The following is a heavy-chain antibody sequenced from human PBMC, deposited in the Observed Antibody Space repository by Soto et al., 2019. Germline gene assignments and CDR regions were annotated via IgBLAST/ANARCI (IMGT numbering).Heavy chain of an antibody. Sequence: QVQLVQSGAEVKKPGSSVKVSCKASGGTFSSYAISWVRQAPGKELEWMGGIIPISGTANYAQKFQGRVTITADESTSTAYMELSSLRSEDTAVYYCARSQGSSTSLEIYYYYYYGMDVWGQGTTVTVSS. J-gene: IGHJ6*02. CDR3: ARSQGSSTSLEIYYYYYYGMDV. D-gene: IGHD2-2*01. CDR2: IIPISGTA. V-gene: IGHV1-69*01. CDR1: GGTFSSYA.